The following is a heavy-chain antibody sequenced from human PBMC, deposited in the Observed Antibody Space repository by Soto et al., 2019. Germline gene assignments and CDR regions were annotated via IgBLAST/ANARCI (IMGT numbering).Heavy chain of an antibody. J-gene: IGHJ4*02. CDR2: IIPIFGTA. CDR1: GGTFSSYA. CDR3: ASSPMGNYYDSSGYLDY. V-gene: IGHV1-69*13. Sequence: SVKVSCKASGGTFSSYAISWVRQAPGQGLEWMGGIIPIFGTANYAQKFQGRVTITADESTSTAYMELSSLRSEDTAVYYCASSPMGNYYDSSGYLDYWGQGTLVTVSS. D-gene: IGHD3-22*01.